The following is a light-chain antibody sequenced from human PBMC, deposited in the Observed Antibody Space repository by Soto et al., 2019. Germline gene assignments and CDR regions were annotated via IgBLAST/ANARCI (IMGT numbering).Light chain of an antibody. CDR2: GAS. CDR3: PQYTVPPTP. V-gene: IGKV3D-15*01. J-gene: IGKJ5*01. CDR1: QSISSN. Sequence: IVVTQSPATLSVSPGERATLSCRASQSISSNLAWYQQKPGQAPRLLIYGASTRAAGIPDRFSGSGSGTDFTLTITRLEPEDSTVYFCPQYTVPPTPSGQGTRPEI.